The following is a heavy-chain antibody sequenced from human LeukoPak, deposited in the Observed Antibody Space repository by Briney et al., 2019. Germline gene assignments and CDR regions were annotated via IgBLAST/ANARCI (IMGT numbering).Heavy chain of an antibody. CDR2: INLDGTEE. CDR1: GFVFSTYW. D-gene: IGHD3/OR15-3a*01. J-gene: IGHJ4*02. Sequence: GGSLRLSCAASGFVFSTYWMTWVRQAPGKGLEWVANINLDGTEEHYVDSSLKGRFTISRDNAKNSLYLQMTSLRVEDTAVYYCASGWHDFLHWGQGTLVTVSS. V-gene: IGHV3-7*01. CDR3: ASGWHDFLH.